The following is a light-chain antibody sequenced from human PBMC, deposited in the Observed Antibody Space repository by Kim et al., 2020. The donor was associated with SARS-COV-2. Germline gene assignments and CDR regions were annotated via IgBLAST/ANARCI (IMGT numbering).Light chain of an antibody. Sequence: SVSTGQPASITRFGDKFGDKYACCYQQKPVQPPVLVIYQDSKRPSGIPERFSGSNSGNTATLTISGTQAMDEADYYCQAWDSSTVVFGGGTKLTVL. V-gene: IGLV3-1*01. CDR1: KFGDKY. CDR3: QAWDSSTVV. CDR2: QDS. J-gene: IGLJ2*01.